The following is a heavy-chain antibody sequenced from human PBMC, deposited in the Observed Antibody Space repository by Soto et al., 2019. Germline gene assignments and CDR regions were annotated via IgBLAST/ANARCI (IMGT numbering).Heavy chain of an antibody. V-gene: IGHV4-31*03. Sequence: QVQLQASGPGLVKPSQTLSLTCTVPGGSISSGGYYWSWIRQHPGKGLEWIGYIYYSGSTYYNPSLKSRVTISVDTSKNQFSLKLSSVTAADTAVYYCARGMATINRFDYWGQGTLVTVSS. J-gene: IGHJ4*02. CDR3: ARGMATINRFDY. CDR2: IYYSGST. D-gene: IGHD5-12*01. CDR1: GGSISSGGYY.